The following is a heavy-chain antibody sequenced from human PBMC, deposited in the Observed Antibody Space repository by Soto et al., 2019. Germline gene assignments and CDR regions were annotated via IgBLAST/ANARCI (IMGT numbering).Heavy chain of an antibody. V-gene: IGHV3-7*03. Sequence: GGSLRLSCEASGFSSSPYWMSWVRQAPGKGLEWVANIKPDGSEKYYLDSVKGRFTISRDNANNSLFLQMNSLRAEDTAVYYCAIERVRVVAATITHYYGMDVWGQGTTLTVSS. D-gene: IGHD2-2*01. CDR3: AIERVRVVAATITHYYGMDV. CDR2: IKPDGSEK. J-gene: IGHJ6*02. CDR1: GFSSSPYW.